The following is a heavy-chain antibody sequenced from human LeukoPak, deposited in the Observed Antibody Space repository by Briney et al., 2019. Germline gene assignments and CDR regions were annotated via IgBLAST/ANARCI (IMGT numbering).Heavy chain of an antibody. Sequence: GGSLRLSCAASGFTVSSNYMSWVRQAPGKGLEWVSVIYSGGSTYYADSVKGRFTISRDNSKNTLYLQMNSLRAEDTAVYYCAKDPEDCSGGSCYRYFQHWGQGTLVTVSS. CDR3: AKDPEDCSGGSCYRYFQH. J-gene: IGHJ1*01. CDR1: GFTVSSNY. D-gene: IGHD2-15*01. CDR2: IYSGGST. V-gene: IGHV3-53*05.